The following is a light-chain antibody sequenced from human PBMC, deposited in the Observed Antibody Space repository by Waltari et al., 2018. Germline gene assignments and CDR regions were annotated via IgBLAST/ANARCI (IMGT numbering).Light chain of an antibody. Sequence: QSALTQPASVSGSPGQSITISCTGTSSDVGSHNLVSWYQQHPGRAPKLMIYEVSERPSGVSNRCSGSKSGNTASLTISGLQAEDEADYYCCSYTGSPHVVFGGGTKLTVL. CDR2: EVS. CDR3: CSYTGSPHVV. V-gene: IGLV2-23*02. CDR1: SSDVGSHNL. J-gene: IGLJ2*01.